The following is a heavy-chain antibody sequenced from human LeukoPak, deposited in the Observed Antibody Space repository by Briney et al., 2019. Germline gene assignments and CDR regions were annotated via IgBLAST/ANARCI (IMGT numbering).Heavy chain of an antibody. J-gene: IGHJ4*02. Sequence: GGSLRLSCAASGFTFSSYGMHWVRQAPGKGLEGVAVISYDGSNKYYADSVKGRFTISRDNSKNTLYLQMNSLRAEGTAVYYCAKDRGIGDFDYWGQGTLVTVSP. CDR1: GFTFSSYG. D-gene: IGHD2-15*01. CDR2: ISYDGSNK. V-gene: IGHV3-30*18. CDR3: AKDRGIGDFDY.